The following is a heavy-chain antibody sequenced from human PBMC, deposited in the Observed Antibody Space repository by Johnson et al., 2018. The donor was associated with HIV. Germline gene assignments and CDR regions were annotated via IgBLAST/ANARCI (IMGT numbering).Heavy chain of an antibody. V-gene: IGHV3-66*01. CDR1: GFSVSRNY. CDR3: ARDSIPSPYDSSGYYHDAFDI. CDR2: IYSGGST. Sequence: EKLVESGGGLVQPGGSLRLSCAASGFSVSRNYMTWVRQPPGKGLEWVSVIYSGGSTYHADSVKGRFSISRDNSKNTLYLEMNSLRAEDTAVYYCARDSIPSPYDSSGYYHDAFDIWGQGTMVTVSS. D-gene: IGHD3-22*01. J-gene: IGHJ3*02.